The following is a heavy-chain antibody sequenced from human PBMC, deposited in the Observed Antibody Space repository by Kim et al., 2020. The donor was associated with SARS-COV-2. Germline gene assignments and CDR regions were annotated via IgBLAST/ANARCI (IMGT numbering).Heavy chain of an antibody. Sequence: ASVKVSCKASGYTFTSYYMHWVRQAPGQGLEWMGIINPSGGSTSYAQKFQGRVTMTRDTSTSTVYMELSSLRSEDTAVYYCARSGAVAAAPTVLEDQGGGMDVWGQGTTVTVSS. CDR2: INPSGGST. CDR3: ARSGAVAAAPTVLEDQGGGMDV. CDR1: GYTFTSYY. D-gene: IGHD4-17*01. V-gene: IGHV1-46*01. J-gene: IGHJ6*02.